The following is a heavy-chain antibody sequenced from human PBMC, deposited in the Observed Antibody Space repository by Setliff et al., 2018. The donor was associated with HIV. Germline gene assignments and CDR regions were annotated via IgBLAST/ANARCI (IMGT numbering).Heavy chain of an antibody. Sequence: GGSLRLSCAASGFTFSSYSMNWVRQAPGKGLEWVSYISSSSSYTHYADSVKGRFTISRDNVKNSLYLQMNSLRAEDTAVYYCARDRYSGSSNDYWGQGTLVTVSS. CDR2: ISSSSSYT. D-gene: IGHD1-26*01. J-gene: IGHJ4*02. CDR1: GFTFSSYS. V-gene: IGHV3-21*01. CDR3: ARDRYSGSSNDY.